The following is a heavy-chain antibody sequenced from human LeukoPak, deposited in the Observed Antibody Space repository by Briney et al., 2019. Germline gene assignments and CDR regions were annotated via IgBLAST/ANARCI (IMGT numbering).Heavy chain of an antibody. J-gene: IGHJ4*02. CDR3: ARAVSVITTFDY. V-gene: IGHV3-66*01. Sequence: GGSLRLSCAASGFTVSSHYMSWVRQAPAAGLEWVSIIYSDGTTYHADSVRGRFTISRDNSKNTVYLQMNNVRAEDTAVYHCARAVSVITTFDYWGQGTPVTVSS. CDR2: IYSDGTT. CDR1: GFTVSSHY. D-gene: IGHD4-23*01.